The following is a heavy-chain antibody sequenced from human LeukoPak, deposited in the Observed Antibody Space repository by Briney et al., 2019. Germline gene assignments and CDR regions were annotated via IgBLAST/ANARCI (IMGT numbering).Heavy chain of an antibody. J-gene: IGHJ5*02. CDR1: GYTFTGYY. V-gene: IGHV1-18*04. D-gene: IGHD6-13*01. Sequence: GDSVKVSCKASGYTFTGYYIHWVRQAPGQGLEWMGWIDTYSGKTNYAQKFQGRVTMTSDTSTSTAYMELRSQRSDDTAVYYCARDRGIAEADSFDPWGQGTLVTVSS. CDR2: IDTYSGKT. CDR3: ARDRGIAEADSFDP.